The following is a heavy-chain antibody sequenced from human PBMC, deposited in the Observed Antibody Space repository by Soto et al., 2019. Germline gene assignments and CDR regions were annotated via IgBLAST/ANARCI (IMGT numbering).Heavy chain of an antibody. D-gene: IGHD6-13*01. V-gene: IGHV2-26*01. CDR3: ARTRRSPNYYGMDV. CDR2: IFSNDEK. Sequence: QVTLKESGPVLVKPTETLTLTCTVSGFSLSNARMGVNWIRQPPGKALEWLAHIFSNDEKSYGTSLKSRLTISKDASKSAVVITMNNMYPEDTAIYLWARTRRSPNYYGMDVWGQGPTVPVPS. CDR1: GFSLSNARMG. J-gene: IGHJ6*02.